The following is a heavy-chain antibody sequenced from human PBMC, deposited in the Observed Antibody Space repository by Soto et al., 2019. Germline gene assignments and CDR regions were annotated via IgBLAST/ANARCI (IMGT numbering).Heavy chain of an antibody. V-gene: IGHV4-4*02. Sequence: SQTLSLTCAVSGGSISSSNWWSWVRQPPGKGREWIGEIYHSGSTNYNPSLKSRVTISVDKSKKQFSLKLSSVAAADPAVYYCARGYYDFWSGMDVWGQGTTVTVPS. CDR2: IYHSGST. D-gene: IGHD3-3*01. CDR1: GGSISSSNW. CDR3: ARGYYDFWSGMDV. J-gene: IGHJ6*02.